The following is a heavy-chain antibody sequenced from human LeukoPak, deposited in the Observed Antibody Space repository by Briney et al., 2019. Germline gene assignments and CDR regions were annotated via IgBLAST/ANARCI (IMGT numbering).Heavy chain of an antibody. CDR1: GFTFSSYE. J-gene: IGHJ3*02. CDR3: ARDKRLSGSSTDDAFDI. D-gene: IGHD1-26*01. CDR2: ISSSGSPI. Sequence: GRSLRLSCAASGFTFSSYEMNWVRQAPGKGLEWVSYISSSGSPIYYADSVKGRFTISRDNAKNSLFLQMSSLRAEDTAVYYCARDKRLSGSSTDDAFDIWGQGTVVTVSS. V-gene: IGHV3-48*03.